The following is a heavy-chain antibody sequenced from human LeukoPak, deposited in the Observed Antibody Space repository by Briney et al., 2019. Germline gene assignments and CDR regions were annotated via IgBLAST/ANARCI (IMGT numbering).Heavy chain of an antibody. D-gene: IGHD6-13*01. CDR1: GFTFSSYS. J-gene: IGHJ4*02. CDR2: ISSSSSYI. V-gene: IGHV3-21*01. CDR3: ARGGYSSSWYVYSSGSFDY. Sequence: NPGGSLRLSCAASGFTFSSYSMNWVRQAPGKGLEWVSSISSSSSYIYYADSVKGRFTISRDNAKNSLYLQMNSLRAEDTAVYYCARGGYSSSWYVYSSGSFDYWGQGTLVTVSS.